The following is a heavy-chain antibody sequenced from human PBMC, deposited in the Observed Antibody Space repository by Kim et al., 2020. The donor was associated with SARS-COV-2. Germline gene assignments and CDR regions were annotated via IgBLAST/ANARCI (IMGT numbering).Heavy chain of an antibody. V-gene: IGHV1-3*01. Sequence: ASVKVSCKASGYTFSSYAMHWVRQAPGQRLEWMGWINAGNGNTKYSQKFQGRVTITRDTSASTAYMELSSLSSEDTAIYYCARGAIDSSSHYWGQGTLVTVSS. CDR3: ARGAIDSSSHY. D-gene: IGHD6-6*01. J-gene: IGHJ4*02. CDR2: INAGNGNT. CDR1: GYTFSSYA.